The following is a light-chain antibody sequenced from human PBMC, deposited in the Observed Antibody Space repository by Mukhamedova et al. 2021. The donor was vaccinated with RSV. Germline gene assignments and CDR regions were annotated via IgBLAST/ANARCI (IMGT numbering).Light chain of an antibody. CDR3: QQRSNYA. V-gene: IGKV3-11*01. Sequence: LSCRASQSVSSNLAWYQQKPGQAPRLLIYDASNRATGIPARFSGSGSGTDFTLTISSLEPEDFAVYYCQQRSNYAFGQGTRLEIK. CDR1: QSVSSN. CDR2: DAS. J-gene: IGKJ5*01.